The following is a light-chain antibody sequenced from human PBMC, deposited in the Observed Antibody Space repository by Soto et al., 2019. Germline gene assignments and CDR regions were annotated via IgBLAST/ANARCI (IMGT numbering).Light chain of an antibody. Sequence: EVVMTQSPGAVSVSPGERATLSCRASQSVTSNVAWYQQKPGQAPRLLIYDASTRAPGIPARFSGSGSGTEFTLTISSLQSEDFAVYYCQQYNNWPPITFGQGTRLEIK. CDR1: QSVTSN. CDR2: DAS. J-gene: IGKJ5*01. CDR3: QQYNNWPPIT. V-gene: IGKV3D-15*01.